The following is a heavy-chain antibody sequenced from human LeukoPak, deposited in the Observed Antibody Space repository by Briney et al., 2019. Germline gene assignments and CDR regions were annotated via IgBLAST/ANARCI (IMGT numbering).Heavy chain of an antibody. V-gene: IGHV3-53*01. D-gene: IGHD3-10*01. Sequence: PWGSLRLSCAASGFTIRSNYMSWVRQAPGKGLEWVSVIYSGGSTYYADSVKGRFTISRDNSKNTLYLQVNSLRAEDTAVYYCARDSGSSPLAFDIWGQGTMVTVSS. CDR3: ARDSGSSPLAFDI. CDR1: GFTIRSNY. CDR2: IYSGGST. J-gene: IGHJ3*02.